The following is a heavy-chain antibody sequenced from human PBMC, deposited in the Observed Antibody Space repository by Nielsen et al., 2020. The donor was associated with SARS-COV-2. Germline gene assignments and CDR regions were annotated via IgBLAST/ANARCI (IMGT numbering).Heavy chain of an antibody. J-gene: IGHJ4*02. V-gene: IGHV3-74*01. CDR1: GFTFSTYW. D-gene: IGHD2-15*01. CDR2: LNSDGSTT. CDR3: ARDLARPKYCSGGSCYSANY. Sequence: GESLKISCAASGFTFSTYWMHWVRQAPGKGLVWVSRLNSDGSTTTYADSVKGRFTISRDNAKNTLYLQMNSLRAEDTAVYYCARDLARPKYCSGGSCYSANYWGQGTLVTVSS.